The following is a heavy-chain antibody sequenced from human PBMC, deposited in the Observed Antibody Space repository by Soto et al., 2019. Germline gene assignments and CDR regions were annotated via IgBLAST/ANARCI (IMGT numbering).Heavy chain of an antibody. CDR3: ARQVDSNYDFWYYFDY. V-gene: IGHV5-51*01. Sequence: GESLKISCKGCGYSFTRYWIGWVRQMPGKGLEWMGIIYPGDSDTRYSPSFQGQVTISADKSISTAYLQWSSLKASDTAMYYCARQVDSNYDFWYYFDYWGQGTLVTVSS. CDR2: IYPGDSDT. CDR1: GYSFTRYW. J-gene: IGHJ4*02. D-gene: IGHD4-4*01.